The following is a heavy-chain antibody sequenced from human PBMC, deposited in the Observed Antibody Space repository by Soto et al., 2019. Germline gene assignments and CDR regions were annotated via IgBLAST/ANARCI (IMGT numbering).Heavy chain of an antibody. J-gene: IGHJ3*02. Sequence: SETLSLTCTVSGGSISSSSYYWGWIRQPPGKGLEWIGNIYYSGSTYYNPSLKSRVTISVDTSKNQFSLKLSSVTAADTAVYYCASLGGYSYGAVAFDIWGQGTMVTVAS. CDR3: ASLGGYSYGAVAFDI. CDR2: IYYSGST. CDR1: GGSISSSSYY. V-gene: IGHV4-39*01. D-gene: IGHD5-18*01.